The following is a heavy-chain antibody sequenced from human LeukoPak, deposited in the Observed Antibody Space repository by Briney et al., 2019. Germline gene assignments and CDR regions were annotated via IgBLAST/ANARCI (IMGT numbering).Heavy chain of an antibody. CDR2: IYHSGST. Sequence: SETLSLTCTVSGGSISSSSYYWSWIRQPPGKGLEWIGYIYHSGSTNYNPSLKSRVTISVDTSKNQFSLKLSSVTAADTAVYYCARDRTGEHRIDYWGQGTLVTVSS. V-gene: IGHV4-61*01. J-gene: IGHJ4*02. CDR3: ARDRTGEHRIDY. CDR1: GGSISSSSYY. D-gene: IGHD7-27*01.